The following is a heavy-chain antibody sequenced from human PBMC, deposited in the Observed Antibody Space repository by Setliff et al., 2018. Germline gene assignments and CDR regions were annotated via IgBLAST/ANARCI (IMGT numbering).Heavy chain of an antibody. J-gene: IGHJ5*02. V-gene: IGHV1-69*08. D-gene: IGHD2-21*01. CDR2: IMPIFGST. Sequence: GASVKVSCKASGGSFSSFSIHWVRQAPGQGLEWVGRIMPIFGSTNYAQNFQGRVTITADKSTSTAYMDLSSLRSEDSAVYYCARDRGGTAIANWFDRWGQGTLVTVSS. CDR1: GGSFSSFS. CDR3: ARDRGGTAIANWFDR.